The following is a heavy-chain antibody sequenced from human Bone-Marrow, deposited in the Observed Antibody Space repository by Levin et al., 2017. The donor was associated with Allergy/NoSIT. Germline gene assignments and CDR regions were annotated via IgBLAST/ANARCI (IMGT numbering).Heavy chain of an antibody. V-gene: IGHV3-48*01. J-gene: IGHJ4*02. Sequence: GGSLRLSCAASGFTFSSYSMNWVRQAPGKGLEWVSYISSSSSTIYYADSVKGRFTISRDNAKNSLYLQMNSLRAEDTAVYYCARDLYYDILTGYYTVFDYWGQGTLVTVSS. CDR3: ARDLYYDILTGYYTVFDY. CDR1: GFTFSSYS. D-gene: IGHD3-9*01. CDR2: ISSSSSTI.